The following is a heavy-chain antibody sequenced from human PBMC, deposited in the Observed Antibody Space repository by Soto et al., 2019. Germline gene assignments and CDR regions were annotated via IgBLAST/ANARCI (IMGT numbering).Heavy chain of an antibody. CDR1: AFIISDYY. CDR2: ISGSGTTI. Sequence: QVQLVESGGGLVQPGGSRRLSCAASAFIISDYYMSWIRQAPGKGLEWVSYISGSGTTIYYADSVKGRFTISRDNAKNSLYLQMSSLRAEDKAVYYCARVGCSGGSCPLDYWGQGTLVTVSS. CDR3: ARVGCSGGSCPLDY. J-gene: IGHJ4*02. D-gene: IGHD2-15*01. V-gene: IGHV3-11*01.